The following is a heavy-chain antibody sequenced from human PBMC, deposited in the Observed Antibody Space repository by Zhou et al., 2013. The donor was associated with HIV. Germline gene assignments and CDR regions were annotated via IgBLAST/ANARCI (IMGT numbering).Heavy chain of an antibody. CDR3: ARSSVNYDFWSGYFDY. Sequence: QVQLEQSGAEVKKPGASVKVSCKASGYTFTNYYMHWVRQAPGEGLEWMGWIYPNAGGANYAQKFQGRVTMTRATSISTAFMELTRLSSDDTAVYYCARSSVNYDFWSGYFDYWGQGTLVTVSS. CDR1: GYTFTNYY. J-gene: IGHJ4*02. D-gene: IGHD3-3*01. CDR2: IYPNAGGA. V-gene: IGHV1-2*02.